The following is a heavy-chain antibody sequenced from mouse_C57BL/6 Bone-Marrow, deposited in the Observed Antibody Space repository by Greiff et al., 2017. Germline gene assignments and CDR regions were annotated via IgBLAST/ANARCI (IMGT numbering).Heavy chain of an antibody. CDR3: ARSRYDWFAY. Sequence: VQLQQSGPELVKPGASVKISCKASGYTFTDYYMNWVKQSHGKSLEWIGDINPNNGGTSYNQKFKGKATLTVDKSSSTAYMELRSLTSEDSAVYYCARSRYDWFAYWGQGTLVTVSA. CDR2: INPNNGGT. CDR1: GYTFTDYY. D-gene: IGHD2-12*01. V-gene: IGHV1-26*01. J-gene: IGHJ3*01.